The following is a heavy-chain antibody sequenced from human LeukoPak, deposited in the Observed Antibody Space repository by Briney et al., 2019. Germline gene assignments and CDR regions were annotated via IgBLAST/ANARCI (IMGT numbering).Heavy chain of an antibody. Sequence: PSETLSLTCTVSGGSIIGYYWVWIRQSPGKGLEWIGYIHYSGGTNYNPSLQSRVTMSVDTSKNQFSLNLNSVSVADTAVYYCAREATALPFDPWGHGILATVSS. CDR1: GGSIIGYY. CDR2: IHYSGGT. V-gene: IGHV4-59*01. J-gene: IGHJ5*02. CDR3: AREATALPFDP. D-gene: IGHD1-26*01.